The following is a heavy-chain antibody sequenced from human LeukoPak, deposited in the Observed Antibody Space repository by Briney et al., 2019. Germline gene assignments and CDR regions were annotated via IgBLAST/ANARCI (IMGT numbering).Heavy chain of an antibody. CDR2: ISGSGDYT. CDR3: AKDMGYYYDSSGYIDY. V-gene: IGHV3-23*01. J-gene: IGHJ4*02. CDR1: GFTFSSHG. D-gene: IGHD3-22*01. Sequence: GGSLRLSCAASGFTFSSHGMSWVRQAPGKGLEWVSTISGSGDYTYYADSVKGRFTISRDNSKNTLYLQMNSLRAEDTALYYCAKDMGYYYDSSGYIDYWGQGTLVTVSS.